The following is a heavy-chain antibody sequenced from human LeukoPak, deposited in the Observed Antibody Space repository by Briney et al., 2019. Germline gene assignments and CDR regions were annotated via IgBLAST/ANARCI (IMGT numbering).Heavy chain of an antibody. J-gene: IGHJ4*02. D-gene: IGHD6-13*01. Sequence: GGSLRLSCAASGFTFSSYAMHWIRQAPGKGLEWVAVISYDGSNKYYADSVKGRFTISRDNSKNTLYLQMNSLRAEDTAVHYCAKEGIAAAGKGTEFDYWGQGTLVTVSS. CDR1: GFTFSSYA. V-gene: IGHV3-30*04. CDR2: ISYDGSNK. CDR3: AKEGIAAAGKGTEFDY.